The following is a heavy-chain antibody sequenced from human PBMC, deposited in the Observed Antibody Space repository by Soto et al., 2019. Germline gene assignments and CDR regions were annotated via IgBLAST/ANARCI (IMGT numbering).Heavy chain of an antibody. D-gene: IGHD2-8*01. J-gene: IGHJ6*02. CDR2: IIPIFGTA. CDR1: GGTFSSYA. CDR3: ATSPRYCTNGVCRPEKNYYYGMDV. V-gene: IGHV1-69*06. Sequence: GASVKVSCKASGGTFSSYAISWVRQAPGQGLEWMGGIIPIFGTANYAQKFQGRVTITADKSTSTAYMELSSLRSEDTAVYYCATSPRYCTNGVCRPEKNYYYGMDVWGQGTTVTVSS.